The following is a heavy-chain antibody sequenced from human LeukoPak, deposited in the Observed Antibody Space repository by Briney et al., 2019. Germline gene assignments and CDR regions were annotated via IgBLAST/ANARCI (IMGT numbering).Heavy chain of an antibody. CDR1: GFTFDDYA. Sequence: GGSLRLSCAASGFTFDDYAMHWVRQAPGKGLEWVSGISWNSGSIGYADSVKGRFTISRDNAKNSLYLQMNSLRAEDTALYYCAKDISQRGGFDYWGRGTLVTVSS. J-gene: IGHJ4*02. D-gene: IGHD3-16*01. V-gene: IGHV3-9*01. CDR2: ISWNSGSI. CDR3: AKDISQRGGFDY.